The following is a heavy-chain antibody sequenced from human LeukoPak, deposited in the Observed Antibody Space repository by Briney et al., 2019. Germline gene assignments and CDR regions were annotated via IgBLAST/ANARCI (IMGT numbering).Heavy chain of an antibody. CDR1: GFTFSSYA. V-gene: IGHV3-23*01. J-gene: IGHJ3*02. D-gene: IGHD3-22*01. Sequence: PGGSLRLSCAASGFTFSSYAMSWVRQAPGKGLEWVSAISGSGGSTYYADSVKGRFTISRDNSKNTLYLQMNSLRAEDTAVYYCARTQVLYYYDSSGYQEAFDIWAKGQWSPSLQ. CDR3: ARTQVLYYYDSSGYQEAFDI. CDR2: ISGSGGST.